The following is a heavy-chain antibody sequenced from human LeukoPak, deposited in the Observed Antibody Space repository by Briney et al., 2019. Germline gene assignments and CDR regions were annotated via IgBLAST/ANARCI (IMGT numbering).Heavy chain of an antibody. Sequence: SVKVSCKASGGTFSSYAISWVRQAPGQGLEWMGGIIPIFGAANYAQKFQDRVTITADKSTSTAYMELSSLRSEDTAVYYCARTVVVTAEHAFDIWGQGTMVTVSS. CDR2: IIPIFGAA. V-gene: IGHV1-69*06. CDR3: ARTVVVTAEHAFDI. J-gene: IGHJ3*02. CDR1: GGTFSSYA. D-gene: IGHD2-21*02.